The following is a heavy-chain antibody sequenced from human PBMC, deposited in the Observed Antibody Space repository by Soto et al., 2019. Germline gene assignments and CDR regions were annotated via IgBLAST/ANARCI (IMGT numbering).Heavy chain of an antibody. Sequence: QLQLQESGSGLVKPSQTLSLTCAVSGASISRGGFSWTWIRQAPGKGLEWLGYIYHSGSTYYNPSLKGRVTMSVDWSKNQFSLKLNSVTAADTAVYFCARVRPPYCSSTSCSRAWFDPWGQGTLVTVSS. CDR3: ARVRPPYCSSTSCSRAWFDP. D-gene: IGHD2-2*01. V-gene: IGHV4-30-2*01. J-gene: IGHJ5*02. CDR1: GASISRGGFS. CDR2: IYHSGST.